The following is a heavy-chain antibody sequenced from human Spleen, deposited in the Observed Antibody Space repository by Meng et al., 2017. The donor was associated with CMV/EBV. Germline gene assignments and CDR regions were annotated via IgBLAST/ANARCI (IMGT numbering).Heavy chain of an antibody. D-gene: IGHD2-2*01. Sequence: SVKVSCKASGGTFSSYTISWVRQAPGQGLEWMGRIIPILGIANYAQKFQGRVTITADKSTSTAYMELSSLRSEDTAVYYCARGMGSCTSSSCYLAYWGQGTLVTVSS. V-gene: IGHV1-69*02. CDR1: GGTFSSYT. CDR2: IIPILGIA. CDR3: ARGMGSCTSSSCYLAY. J-gene: IGHJ4*02.